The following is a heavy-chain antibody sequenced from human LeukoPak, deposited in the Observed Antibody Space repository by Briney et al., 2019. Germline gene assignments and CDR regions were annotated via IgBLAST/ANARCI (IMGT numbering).Heavy chain of an antibody. CDR1: GFTFSRYS. Sequence: GGSLRLSCAASGFTFSRYSMNWVRQAPGKGLEWVSSISGSSSYIYYADSVKGRFTISRHNAKNSLYLQMNSLRAEDTAVYYCARDGLQLVSFDYWGQGTLVTVSS. CDR2: ISGSSSYI. J-gene: IGHJ4*02. V-gene: IGHV3-21*01. CDR3: ARDGLQLVSFDY. D-gene: IGHD6-13*01.